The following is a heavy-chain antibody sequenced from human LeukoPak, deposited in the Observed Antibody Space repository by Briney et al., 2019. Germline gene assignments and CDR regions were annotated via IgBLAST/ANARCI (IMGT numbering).Heavy chain of an antibody. CDR1: GGSISSNNW. Sequence: SGTLSLTCAVSGGSISSNNWWGWVRQPPGKGLEWVGEIYHSGSPNYNPSLKSRVTISVDKSRNHFSLNLSSVTAADTAVYYCARVNINNWHSCDYWGQGTLVTVSS. CDR2: IYHSGSP. CDR3: ARVNINNWHSCDY. J-gene: IGHJ4*02. V-gene: IGHV4-4*02. D-gene: IGHD1-1*01.